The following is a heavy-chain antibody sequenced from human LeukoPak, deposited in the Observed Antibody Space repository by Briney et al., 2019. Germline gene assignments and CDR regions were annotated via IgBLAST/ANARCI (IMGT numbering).Heavy chain of an antibody. V-gene: IGHV3-30*18. CDR1: GFTFSSYG. CDR2: ISYDGSNK. Sequence: GGSLRLSCAASGFTFSSYGMHWVRQAPGKGLEWVAVISYDGSNKYYADPVKGRFTISRDNSKNTLYLQMNSLRAEDTAVYYCAKARYSSSWYYFDYWGQGTLVTVSS. CDR3: AKARYSSSWYYFDY. D-gene: IGHD6-13*01. J-gene: IGHJ4*02.